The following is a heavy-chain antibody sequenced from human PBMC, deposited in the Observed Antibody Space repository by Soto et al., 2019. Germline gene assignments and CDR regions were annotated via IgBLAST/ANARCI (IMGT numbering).Heavy chain of an antibody. J-gene: IGHJ4*02. D-gene: IGHD3-10*01. Sequence: PGGSLRLSCAASGFTFSSYSMSWVRQAPGKGLEWVSGFRTSGDGGTTYYADSVKGRFTISRDNSKNMLFLQMNSLRAEDTAIYYCAKKVNSGPGSLYFDYWGQGTLVTAPQ. V-gene: IGHV3-23*01. CDR2: FRTSGDGGTT. CDR3: AKKVNSGPGSLYFDY. CDR1: GFTFSSYS.